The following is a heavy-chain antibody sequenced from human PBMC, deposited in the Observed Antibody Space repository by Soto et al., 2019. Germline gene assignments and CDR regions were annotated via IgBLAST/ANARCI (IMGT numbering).Heavy chain of an antibody. CDR3: AKDGLRIAAALGY. D-gene: IGHD6-13*01. J-gene: IGHJ4*02. Sequence: GGSLRLSCAASGFTFSSYGMHWVRQAPGKGLEWVAVISYDGSNKYYADSVKGRFTISRDNSKNTLYLQMNSLRAEDTAVYYCAKDGLRIAAALGYWGQGTLVTVSS. V-gene: IGHV3-30*18. CDR2: ISYDGSNK. CDR1: GFTFSSYG.